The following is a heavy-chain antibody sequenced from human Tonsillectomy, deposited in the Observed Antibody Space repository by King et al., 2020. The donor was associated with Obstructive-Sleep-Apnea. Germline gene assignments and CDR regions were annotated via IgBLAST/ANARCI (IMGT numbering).Heavy chain of an antibody. CDR3: AREGGPIGWFGEFYGMDV. CDR2: INPNSGGT. Sequence: VQLVQSGAEVKKPGASVKVSCKASGYTFTGYYMHWVRQAPGQGLEWMGWINPNSGGTNYAQKFQGRVTMTRDTSISTAYMELSRLRSDDTAVYYCAREGGPIGWFGEFYGMDVWGQGTTVTVSS. V-gene: IGHV1-2*02. D-gene: IGHD3-10*01. CDR1: GYTFTGYY. J-gene: IGHJ6*02.